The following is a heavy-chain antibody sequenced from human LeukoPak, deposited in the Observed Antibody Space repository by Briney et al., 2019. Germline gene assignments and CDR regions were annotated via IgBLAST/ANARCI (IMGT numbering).Heavy chain of an antibody. CDR1: GDTLTRYY. J-gene: IGHJ5*02. Sequence: GAPQKVSCKASGDTLTRYYMYWGRHAPGERREWMGWINPNSGGTNYAQKFQGWVTMTRDTSISTAYMELSRLRSDDTAVYYCARDLFGDGWFDRWGQGTLVTVSS. CDR2: INPNSGGT. D-gene: IGHD3-10*02. V-gene: IGHV1-2*04. CDR3: ARDLFGDGWFDR.